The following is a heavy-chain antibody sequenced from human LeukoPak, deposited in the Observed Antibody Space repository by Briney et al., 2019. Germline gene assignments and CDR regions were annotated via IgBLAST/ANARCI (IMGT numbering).Heavy chain of an antibody. D-gene: IGHD2-15*01. CDR1: GDSINSNSYY. V-gene: IGHV4-61*05. CDR2: IYYSGST. CDR3: ARPVTEYCSGGSCYTEAWYFDL. J-gene: IGHJ2*01. Sequence: SETLSLTCTVSGDSINSNSYYWGWIRQPPGKGLEWIGYIYYSGSTNYNPSLKSRVTISVDTSKNQFSLKLSSVTAADTAVYYCARPVTEYCSGGSCYTEAWYFDLWGRGTLVTVSS.